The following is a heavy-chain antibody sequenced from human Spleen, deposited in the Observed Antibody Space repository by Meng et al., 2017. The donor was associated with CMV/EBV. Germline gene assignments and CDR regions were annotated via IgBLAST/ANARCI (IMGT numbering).Heavy chain of an antibody. CDR3: AKEEIVVDYFDH. J-gene: IGHJ4*02. D-gene: IGHD2-21*01. Sequence: GESLKISCEASGFTFSNYAMAWVRQAPGKGLEWVASITRSSTGIDYADSVKGRFTISRDNSKNTVFLEMNSLRVEDTAIYYRAKEEIVVDYFDHWGQGTLVTVSS. V-gene: IGHV3-23*01. CDR1: GFTFSNYA. CDR2: ITRSSTGI.